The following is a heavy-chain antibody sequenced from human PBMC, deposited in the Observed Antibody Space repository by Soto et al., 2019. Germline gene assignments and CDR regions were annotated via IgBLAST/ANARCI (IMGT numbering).Heavy chain of an antibody. CDR3: ARDRPLIVGAPPGYYYYGMDV. V-gene: IGHV1-18*04. Sequence: GASVKFSCKASGYTFTSYGISWVRQAPGQGLEWMGWISAYNGNTNYAQKLQGRVTMTTDTSTSTAYMELRSLRSDDTAVYYCARDRPLIVGAPPGYYYYGMDVWGQGTTVTVSS. D-gene: IGHD1-26*01. CDR2: ISAYNGNT. J-gene: IGHJ6*02. CDR1: GYTFTSYG.